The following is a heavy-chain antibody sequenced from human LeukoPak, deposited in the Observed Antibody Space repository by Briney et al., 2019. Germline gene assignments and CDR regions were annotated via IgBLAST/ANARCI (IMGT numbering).Heavy chain of an antibody. D-gene: IGHD4-17*01. V-gene: IGHV1-18*01. CDR3: ATFRNGDYPKYFQH. Sequence: GASVKVSCKASGYTFSSYGISWVRQAPGQGLEWMGWISTYNANTNYAQKLQGRVTMTEDTSTDTAYMELSSLRSEDTAVYYCATFRNGDYPKYFQHWGQGTLVTVSS. CDR1: GYTFSSYG. CDR2: ISTYNANT. J-gene: IGHJ1*01.